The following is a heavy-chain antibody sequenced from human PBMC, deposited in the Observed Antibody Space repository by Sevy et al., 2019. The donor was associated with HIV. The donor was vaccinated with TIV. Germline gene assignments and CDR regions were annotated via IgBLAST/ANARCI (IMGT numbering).Heavy chain of an antibody. V-gene: IGHV7-4-1*02. D-gene: IGHD5-18*01. CDR3: ARAEVDTAIEGFDY. CDR1: GYTFTRYS. Sequence: ASVKVSCKASGYTFTRYSMNWVRQAPGQGLEWMGWINTNTGNPTYAQGFTGRFVFSLDPSVSTAYLQISSLKADDTAVYYCARAEVDTAIEGFDYWGQGTLVTVSS. J-gene: IGHJ4*02. CDR2: INTNTGNP.